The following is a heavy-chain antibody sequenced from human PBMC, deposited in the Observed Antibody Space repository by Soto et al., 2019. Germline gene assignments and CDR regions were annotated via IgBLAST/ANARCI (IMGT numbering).Heavy chain of an antibody. Sequence: PGGSLRLSCAASGFTFNNYAMSWVRQAPGKGLEWVSSISGGGDSTYYADSVKGRFPISRDNSKNTLYLQMNSLRVDDTAVYFCAMGYSYAPFDPWGQGTLVTVS. J-gene: IGHJ5*02. CDR2: ISGGGDST. V-gene: IGHV3-23*01. CDR3: AMGYSYAPFDP. CDR1: GFTFNNYA. D-gene: IGHD5-18*01.